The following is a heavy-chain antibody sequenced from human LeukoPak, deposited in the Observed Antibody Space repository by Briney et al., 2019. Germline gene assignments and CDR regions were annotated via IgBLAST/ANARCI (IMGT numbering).Heavy chain of an antibody. Sequence: GESLKISFKGSGYSFTSYWIGWVRQMPGKGLEWMGIIYPDDSDTRYSPSFQGQVTISADKSISTAYLQWSSLKASDTAIYYCARKTYGSGSYWFDPWGQGTLVTVSS. CDR3: ARKTYGSGSYWFDP. CDR1: GYSFTSYW. V-gene: IGHV5-51*01. J-gene: IGHJ5*02. D-gene: IGHD3-10*01. CDR2: IYPDDSDT.